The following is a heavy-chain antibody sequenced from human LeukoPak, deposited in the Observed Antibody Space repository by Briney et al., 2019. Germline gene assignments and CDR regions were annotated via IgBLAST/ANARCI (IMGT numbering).Heavy chain of an antibody. D-gene: IGHD2-21*02. J-gene: IGHJ6*03. Sequence: PSETLSLTCGVYGGSLSGYYWSWIRHPPGTGLEWIGEINHSGSTNYNPSLKSRVTISEDTSKNQFSLKLSSVTAADTAVYYCARLLFQRYYYYYYMDVWGKGTTVTISS. CDR1: GGSLSGYY. V-gene: IGHV4-34*01. CDR2: INHSGST. CDR3: ARLLFQRYYYYYYMDV.